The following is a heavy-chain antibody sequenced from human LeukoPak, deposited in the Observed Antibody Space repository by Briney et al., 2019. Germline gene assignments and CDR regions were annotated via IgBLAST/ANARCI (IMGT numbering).Heavy chain of an antibody. V-gene: IGHV4-4*09. CDR3: ARHDHDSSGPNWFDP. CDR1: GGSISSYY. Sequence: SETLSLTCTVSGGSISSYYWSWIRQPPGKGLEWLGYIYTSGSTNYNPSLKSRVTISVDTSKNQFSLKLSSVTAADTAVYYCARHDHDSSGPNWFDPWGQGTLVTVSS. CDR2: IYTSGST. J-gene: IGHJ5*02. D-gene: IGHD3-22*01.